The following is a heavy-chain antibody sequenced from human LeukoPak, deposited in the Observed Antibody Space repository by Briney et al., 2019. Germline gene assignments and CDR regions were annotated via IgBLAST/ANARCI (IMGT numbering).Heavy chain of an antibody. CDR2: IRSKANSYAT. V-gene: IGHV3-73*01. Sequence: PGGSLRLSCAASEFTFSGSAMHWVRQASGKGLEWVGRIRSKANSYATAYAASVKGRFTISRDDSKNTAYLQMNSLKTEDTAVYHCTLDDYNTNWFDPWGQGTLVTVSS. J-gene: IGHJ5*02. D-gene: IGHD5-24*01. CDR3: TLDDYNTNWFDP. CDR1: EFTFSGSA.